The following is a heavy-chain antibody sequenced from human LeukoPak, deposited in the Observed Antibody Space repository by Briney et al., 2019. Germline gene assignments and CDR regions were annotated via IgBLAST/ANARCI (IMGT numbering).Heavy chain of an antibody. J-gene: IGHJ6*04. CDR3: AIDLGHTSGMDV. CDR2: ISGSGGST. CDR1: AFTFSSYA. Sequence: GGSLRLSCAASAFTFSSYAMSWVRQAPGKGLEWVSAISGSGGSTYYADSVKGRFTISRDNSKNTLYLQMNSLRAEDTAVYYCAIDLGHTSGMDVWGKGTTVTVSS. V-gene: IGHV3-23*01. D-gene: IGHD5/OR15-5a*01.